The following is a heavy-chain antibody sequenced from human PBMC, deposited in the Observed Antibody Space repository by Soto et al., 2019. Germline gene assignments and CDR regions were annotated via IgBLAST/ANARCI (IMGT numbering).Heavy chain of an antibody. CDR2: ISSSGSTI. D-gene: IGHD5-18*01. V-gene: IGHV3-11*01. CDR3: ARGERIQLWSYYFDY. Sequence: PGGSLRLSCAASGFTFSDYYMSWIRHAPGKGLEWVSYISSSGSTIYYADSVKGRFTISRDNAKNSLYLQMNSLRAEDTAVYYCARGERIQLWSYYFDYWGQGTLVTVSS. J-gene: IGHJ4*02. CDR1: GFTFSDYY.